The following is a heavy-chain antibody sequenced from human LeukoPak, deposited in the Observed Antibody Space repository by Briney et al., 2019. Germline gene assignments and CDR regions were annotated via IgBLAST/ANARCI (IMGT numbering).Heavy chain of an antibody. CDR2: INHSGST. J-gene: IGHJ4*02. V-gene: IGHV4-34*01. D-gene: IGHD3-16*02. CDR1: GGSFSGYY. CDR3: ARLRYYDYVWGSYRREVFDY. Sequence: PSETLSLTCAVYGGSFSGYYWSWIRQPPGKGLEWIGEINHSGSTNYNPSLKSRVTISVDTSKNQFSLKLSSVTAADTAVYYCARLRYYDYVWGSYRREVFDYWGQGTLVTVSS.